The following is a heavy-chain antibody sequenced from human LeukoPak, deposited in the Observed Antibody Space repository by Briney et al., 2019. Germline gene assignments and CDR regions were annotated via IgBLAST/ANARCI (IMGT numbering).Heavy chain of an antibody. V-gene: IGHV3-66*01. CDR3: ATRPDGNDVPYFDY. CDR2: IYSGGSS. CDR1: GLTVGFKC. J-gene: IGHJ4*02. Sequence: GGSLRLSCAASGLTVGFKCMSWVHQAPGKGLEWVSIIYSGGSSYYADSVKGRFTVSRDTSKNTLYLQMNGLRAEDTAVYYCATRPDGNDVPYFDYWGQGTLVTVSS. D-gene: IGHD5-12*01.